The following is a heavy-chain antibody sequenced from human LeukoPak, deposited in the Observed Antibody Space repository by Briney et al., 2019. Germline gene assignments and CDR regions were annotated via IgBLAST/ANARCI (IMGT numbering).Heavy chain of an antibody. D-gene: IGHD5-18*01. CDR3: TRSGAYSFDD. CDR1: GYTFTSYT. CDR2: INTNTGNP. V-gene: IGHV7-4-1*02. Sequence: ASVKVSCKASGYTFTSYTINWVRQAPGQGLEWMGWINTNTGNPTYAQGFTGRFVFSLDTSVSTTYLQISSLKAEDTAVYYCTRSGAYSFDDWGQGTLVTVSS. J-gene: IGHJ4*02.